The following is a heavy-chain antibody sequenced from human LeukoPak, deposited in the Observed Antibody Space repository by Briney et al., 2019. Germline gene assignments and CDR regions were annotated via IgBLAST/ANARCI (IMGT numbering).Heavy chain of an antibody. Sequence: GGSLRLSCAASGFSVSRNYMMWVRQAPGKGLEWVSVISNDGKTNYADSVKGRFTISKDNSKNTVYLQMNNLRTEDMALYYCAKDRGDLFYYFDYWGQGTLVTVSS. CDR2: ISNDGKT. CDR3: AKDRGDLFYYFDY. V-gene: IGHV3-53*05. CDR1: GFSVSRNY. D-gene: IGHD7-27*01. J-gene: IGHJ4*02.